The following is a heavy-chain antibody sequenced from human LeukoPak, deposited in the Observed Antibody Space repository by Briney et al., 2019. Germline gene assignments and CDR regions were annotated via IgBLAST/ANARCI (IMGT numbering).Heavy chain of an antibody. D-gene: IGHD6-19*01. CDR2: ISGSGGST. V-gene: IGHV3-23*01. CDR3: AKDESLRQWLVRSPHFDY. CDR1: GFTFSSYS. J-gene: IGHJ4*02. Sequence: GGSLRLSCAASGFTFSSYSMNWVRQAPGKGLEWVSAISGSGGSTYYADSVKGRFTISRDNSKNTLYLQMNSLRAEDTAVYYCAKDESLRQWLVRSPHFDYWGQGTLVTVSS.